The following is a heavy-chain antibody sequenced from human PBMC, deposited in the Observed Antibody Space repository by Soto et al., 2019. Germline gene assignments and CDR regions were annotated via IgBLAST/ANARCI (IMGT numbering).Heavy chain of an antibody. CDR3: ARGPQFPDIEVIPGAVDD. CDR2: ISYSGSTI. V-gene: IGHV3-48*03. J-gene: IGHJ4*02. D-gene: IGHD2-2*01. Sequence: EVQVVESGGGLVQPGGSLRLSCTAAGFTFSSYEMNWVRQAPGKGLEWVSYISYSGSTIYYADSVKCRFTISRDNAKNSLYLQMNRLRAEDTAVYYCARGPQFPDIEVIPGAVDDWGQGTLVTVSS. CDR1: GFTFSSYE.